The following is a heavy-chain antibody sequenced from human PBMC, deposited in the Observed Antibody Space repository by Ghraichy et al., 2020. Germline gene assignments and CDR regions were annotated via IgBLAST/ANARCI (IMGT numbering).Heavy chain of an antibody. CDR2: MNPNSGNT. CDR1: GYTFTSYD. D-gene: IGHD2-2*01. Sequence: ASVKVSCKASGYTFTSYDINWVRQATGPGLEWMGWMNPNSGNTGYAQKFQGRVTMTRNTSISTAYMELSSLRSEDTAVYYCASKLDYCSSTSCYAFDIWGQGTMVTVSS. CDR3: ASKLDYCSSTSCYAFDI. V-gene: IGHV1-8*01. J-gene: IGHJ3*02.